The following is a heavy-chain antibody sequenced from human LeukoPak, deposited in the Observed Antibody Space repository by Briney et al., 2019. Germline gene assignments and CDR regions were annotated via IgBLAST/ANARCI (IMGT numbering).Heavy chain of an antibody. CDR3: ARVVIAADAFDI. CDR2: INPNSGGT. J-gene: IGHJ3*02. D-gene: IGHD5-12*01. Sequence: ASVKVSCKASGYTYTRYYMHWVRQAPGQGLEWMGWINPNSGGTNYAQQFQGRVSITRDTSISTDYMELSRLRSDDAAVYYCARVVIAADAFDIWGQGTMVTVSS. V-gene: IGHV1-2*02. CDR1: GYTYTRYY.